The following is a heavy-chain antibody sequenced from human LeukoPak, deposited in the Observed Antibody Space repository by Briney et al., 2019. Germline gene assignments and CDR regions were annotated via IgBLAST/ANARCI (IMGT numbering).Heavy chain of an antibody. CDR3: AGRRDGHMVDY. CDR1: GGSIISTNW. D-gene: IGHD5-24*01. J-gene: IGHJ4*02. V-gene: IGHV4-4*02. Sequence: SETLSLTCAVSGGSIISTNWWSWVRQPPGKGLEWIGEIYHSGSTNYNPSLKSRVTISLDKSKNQFSLNLSSVTAADTSVYYCAGRRDGHMVDYWGQGALVAVSS. CDR2: IYHSGST.